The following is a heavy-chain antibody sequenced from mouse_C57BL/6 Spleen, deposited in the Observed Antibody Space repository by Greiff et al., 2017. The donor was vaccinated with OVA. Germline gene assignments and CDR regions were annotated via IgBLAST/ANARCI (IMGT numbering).Heavy chain of an antibody. CDR3: ARHLLITGVEATSWYFDC. D-gene: IGHD1-1*02. CDR1: GFTFSSYG. Sequence: EVHLVESGGDLVKPGGSLKLSCAASGFTFSSYGMSWVRQTPDKRLEWVATISSGGSYTYYPDSVKGRFTISSDNATNTLYLQMSSLKSEDTAMYYCARHLLITGVEATSWYFDCWGKGTTLTVA. CDR2: ISSGGSYT. V-gene: IGHV5-6*01. J-gene: IGHJ2*01.